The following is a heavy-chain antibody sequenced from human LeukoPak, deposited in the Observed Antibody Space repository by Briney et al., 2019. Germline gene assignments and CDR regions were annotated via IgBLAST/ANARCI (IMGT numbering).Heavy chain of an antibody. D-gene: IGHD1-26*01. Sequence: SETLSLTCTVSGGSISSYYWSWIRQPPGKGLEWIGYIYYSGSTNYNPSLKSRVTISVDTSKNQFSLKLSSVTAADTAVYYCARAIRSGSYGFAFDIWGQGTMVTVSS. CDR2: IYYSGST. V-gene: IGHV4-59*13. CDR1: GGSISSYY. CDR3: ARAIRSGSYGFAFDI. J-gene: IGHJ3*02.